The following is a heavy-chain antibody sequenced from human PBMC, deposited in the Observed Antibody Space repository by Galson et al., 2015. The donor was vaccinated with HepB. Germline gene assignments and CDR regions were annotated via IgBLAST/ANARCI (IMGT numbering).Heavy chain of an antibody. J-gene: IGHJ4*02. CDR2: ISGSGGST. Sequence: SLRLSCAASGFTFSTYVMNWVRQAPGKGLEWVSGISGSGGSTYYADSVKGRFTVSRDNSKNTLYLQMSSLRAEDTAVYYCAKDSRNFDYWGQGTLVTVSS. CDR1: GFTFSTYV. V-gene: IGHV3-23*01. CDR3: AKDSRNFDY.